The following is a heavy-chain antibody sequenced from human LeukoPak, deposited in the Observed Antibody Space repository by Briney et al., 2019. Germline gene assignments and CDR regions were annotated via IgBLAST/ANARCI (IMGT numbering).Heavy chain of an antibody. CDR1: GGTFSSYA. Sequence: SSVKVSCKASGGTFSSYAISWVRQAPGQGLEWMGRVIPIFGTANYAQKFQGRVTITTDESTSTAYMELSSLRSEDTAVYYCARVTLHVDNGVWLNYYMDVWGKGTTVTVSS. D-gene: IGHD2-8*01. CDR3: ARVTLHVDNGVWLNYYMDV. J-gene: IGHJ6*03. CDR2: VIPIFGTA. V-gene: IGHV1-69*05.